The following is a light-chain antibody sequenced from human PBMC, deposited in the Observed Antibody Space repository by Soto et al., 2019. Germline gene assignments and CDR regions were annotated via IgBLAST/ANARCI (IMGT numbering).Light chain of an antibody. CDR1: SSNIGSTA. V-gene: IGLV1-44*01. J-gene: IGLJ7*01. CDR2: SNN. CDR3: ATWDYDLNGVV. Sequence: QSALTQPPSASGTPGQRVSISCSGGSSNIGSTAVDWYQQVPGMAPKLLIYSNNQRPSGVPDRFSGSKSGTSGSLVISGLQSEDEADYFCATWDYDLNGVVFGGGTQLTVL.